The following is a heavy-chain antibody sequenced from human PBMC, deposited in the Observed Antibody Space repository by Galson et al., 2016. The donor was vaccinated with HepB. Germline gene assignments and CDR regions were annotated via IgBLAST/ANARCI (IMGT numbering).Heavy chain of an antibody. CDR2: ISASSNHI. Sequence: SLRLSCAASGFPFTGYSTNWVRQAPGKGLEWVAYISASSNHIYYVDSVRGRFSVSRDNSKNSVYLQMNSLRTEDTAVYFCARESVVAGEPGWFDPWGLGTLVTVSS. V-gene: IGHV3-21*01. CDR3: ARESVVAGEPGWFDP. J-gene: IGHJ5*02. D-gene: IGHD6-19*01. CDR1: GFPFTGYS.